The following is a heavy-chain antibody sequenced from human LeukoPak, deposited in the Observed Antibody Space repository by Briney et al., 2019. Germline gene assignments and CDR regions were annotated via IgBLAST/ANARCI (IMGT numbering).Heavy chain of an antibody. D-gene: IGHD5-12*01. V-gene: IGHV4-34*01. Sequence: WETLSLTCAVYGGSFGGYYWSWIRQPPGKGLEWIGEINHSGSTNYNPSLKSRVTISVDTSKNQFSLKLSSVTAADTAVYYCARGLRVSYYFDHWGQGTLVTVSS. CDR2: INHSGST. CDR3: ARGLRVSYYFDH. J-gene: IGHJ4*02. CDR1: GGSFGGYY.